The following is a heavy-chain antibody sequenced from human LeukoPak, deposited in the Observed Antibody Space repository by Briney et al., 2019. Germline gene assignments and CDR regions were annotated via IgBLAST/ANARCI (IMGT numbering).Heavy chain of an antibody. CDR2: IYWNDDK. CDR3: AHFSYYDSSVAFDI. Sequence: SGPTLVNPTQTLTLTCTFSGFSLSTSGVGVGWIRQPPGKALEWLALIYWNDDKRYSPSLKSRLTITKDTSKNQVVLTMTNMDPVDTATYYCAHFSYYDSSVAFDIWGQGAMVTVSS. D-gene: IGHD3-22*01. CDR1: GFSLSTSGVG. J-gene: IGHJ3*02. V-gene: IGHV2-5*01.